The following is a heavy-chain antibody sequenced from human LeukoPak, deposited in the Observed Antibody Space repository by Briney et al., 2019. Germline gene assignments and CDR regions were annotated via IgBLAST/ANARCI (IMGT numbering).Heavy chain of an antibody. D-gene: IGHD3-9*01. Sequence: GGSLRLSCAASGFTFSSYTMNWVRQAPGKGLEWVSSIASSSSYIYYTDSAKGRFTISRDNAKNSLFLQMNSLRAEDTAVYYCARVLSGTLTFDHWGQGTLVAVSS. CDR2: IASSSSYI. J-gene: IGHJ4*02. CDR3: ARVLSGTLTFDH. CDR1: GFTFSSYT. V-gene: IGHV3-21*01.